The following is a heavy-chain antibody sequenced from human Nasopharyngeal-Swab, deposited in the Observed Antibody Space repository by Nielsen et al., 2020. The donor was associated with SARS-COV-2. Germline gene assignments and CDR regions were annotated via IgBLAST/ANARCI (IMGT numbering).Heavy chain of an antibody. J-gene: IGHJ2*01. CDR3: SSRSKSDWYFDL. CDR1: GFTFSNAW. Sequence: GGSLRLSCAASGFTFSNAWMSWVRQAPGKGLEWVGRIKSKTDGGTTDYAAPVKGRFTISRDDSKKTLYLQMNSLKTEDTAVYYCSSRSKSDWYFDLWGRGTLVTVPS. V-gene: IGHV3-15*01. CDR2: IKSKTDGGTT.